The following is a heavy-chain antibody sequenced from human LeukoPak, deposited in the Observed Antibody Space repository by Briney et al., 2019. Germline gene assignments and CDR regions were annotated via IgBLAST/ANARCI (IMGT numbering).Heavy chain of an antibody. CDR2: IKSDGST. CDR1: GFTFSGAW. J-gene: IGHJ4*02. CDR3: ARDYYYSVDY. Sequence: GSLRLSCAASGFTFSGAWMHWVRQAPGKGLVWVSIIKSDGSTIYADSVKGRFTISRDNAKSTVYLQMNSLRAEDTAVYYCARDYYYSVDYWGQGTLVTVSS. D-gene: IGHD3-22*01. V-gene: IGHV3-74*01.